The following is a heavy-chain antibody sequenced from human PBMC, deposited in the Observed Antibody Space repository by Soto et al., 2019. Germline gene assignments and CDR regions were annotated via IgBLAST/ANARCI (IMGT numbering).Heavy chain of an antibody. CDR3: ASGNWFDP. J-gene: IGHJ5*02. CDR2: IYYSGST. Sequence: XETLSLTCTVSGGSLSNYYWSWIRQPPGKGLEWIGYIYYSGSTNYNPSLKSRVTISVDTSNNQFSLKLSSVTAADTAVYYCASGNWFDPWGQGTLVTVSS. V-gene: IGHV4-59*01. CDR1: GGSLSNYY.